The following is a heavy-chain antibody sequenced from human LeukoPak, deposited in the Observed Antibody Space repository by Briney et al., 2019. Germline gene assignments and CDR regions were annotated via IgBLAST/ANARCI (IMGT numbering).Heavy chain of an antibody. Sequence: GGSLSLSCAASGFIFSDYWMHWVRQGPGKGLVWVSRIKSDGSSTSYAESVKGRFTISRDNAKNTVYVRMNSLRDEDTAVYYCARDRERWLQNDAFDIWGQGTMVTVSS. J-gene: IGHJ3*02. V-gene: IGHV3-74*01. CDR1: GFIFSDYW. CDR2: IKSDGSST. CDR3: ARDRERWLQNDAFDI. D-gene: IGHD5-24*01.